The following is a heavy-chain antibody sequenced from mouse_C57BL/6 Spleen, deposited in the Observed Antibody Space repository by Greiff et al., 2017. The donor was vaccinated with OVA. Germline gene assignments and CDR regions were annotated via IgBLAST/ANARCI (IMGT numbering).Heavy chain of an antibody. CDR2: IHPNSGST. D-gene: IGHD2-4*01. CDR3: AVYYDYPLAMDY. Sequence: QVQLQQSGAELARPGASVKLSCKASGYTFTSYGISWVKQRTGQGLEWIGMIHPNSGSTNYNEKFKSKATLTVDKSSSTAYMQLSSLTSEDSAVYYCAVYYDYPLAMDYWGQGTSVTVSS. V-gene: IGHV1-81*01. J-gene: IGHJ4*01. CDR1: GYTFTSYG.